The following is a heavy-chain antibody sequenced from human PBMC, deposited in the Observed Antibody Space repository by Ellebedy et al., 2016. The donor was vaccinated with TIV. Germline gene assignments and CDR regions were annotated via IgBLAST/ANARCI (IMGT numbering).Heavy chain of an antibody. CDR3: ARGGLYDSYGGPNHY. CDR2: INWNGDST. CDR1: GFTFDEYG. J-gene: IGHJ4*02. V-gene: IGHV3-20*04. D-gene: IGHD3-22*01. Sequence: PGGSLRLSCAASGFTFDEYGMSRVRQAPGKGLEWVSGINWNGDSTGYADSVKGRFTISRDNAKNSLYLQMSSLRAEDTALYYCARGGLYDSYGGPNHYWGQGTLVTVSS.